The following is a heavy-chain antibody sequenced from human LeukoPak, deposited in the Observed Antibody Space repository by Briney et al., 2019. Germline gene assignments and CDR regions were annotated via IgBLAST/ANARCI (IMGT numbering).Heavy chain of an antibody. CDR3: ARVDVFGVVSSDYYYYYMDV. J-gene: IGHJ6*03. D-gene: IGHD3-3*01. Sequence: SETLSLTCSISGASISINNFWWGWIRQSPGKAMEWVGSVYHSGSTYYNPSLTRRLNMSVDTSKNQFSLKLTSLTAADTAVYYCARVDVFGVVSSDYYYYYMDVWAKGPRSPSP. CDR1: GASISINNFW. CDR2: VYHSGST. V-gene: IGHV4-39*07.